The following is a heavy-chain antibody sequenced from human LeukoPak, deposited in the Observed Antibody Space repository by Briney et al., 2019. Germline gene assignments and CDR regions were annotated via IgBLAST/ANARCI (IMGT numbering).Heavy chain of an antibody. CDR2: ILYNGSNK. D-gene: IGHD2-15*01. J-gene: IGHJ5*02. V-gene: IGHV3-33*01. Sequence: PGGSLRLSCAASGFTFSSSGMHWVRQAPSKGLEWVAVILYNGSNKYYADSVKGRFTISRDNSKNTLYLQMNSLRVEDTAVYYCARAGGYCSGGSCYRGYSWFDPWGQGTLVTVSS. CDR1: GFTFSSSG. CDR3: ARAGGYCSGGSCYRGYSWFDP.